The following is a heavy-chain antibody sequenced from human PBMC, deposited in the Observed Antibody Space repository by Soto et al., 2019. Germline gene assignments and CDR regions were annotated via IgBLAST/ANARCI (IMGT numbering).Heavy chain of an antibody. CDR2: IWYDGSNK. CDR1: GFTFSSYG. D-gene: IGHD3-16*01. CDR3: ARDQGLSWFDP. Sequence: QVQLVESGGGVVQPGRSLRLSCAASGFTFSSYGMHWVRQAPGKRLEWVAVIWYDGSNKYYADSVKGRFTISRDNSKNTLYLQMNSLRAEDTAVYYCARDQGLSWFDPWGQGTLVTVSS. V-gene: IGHV3-33*01. J-gene: IGHJ5*02.